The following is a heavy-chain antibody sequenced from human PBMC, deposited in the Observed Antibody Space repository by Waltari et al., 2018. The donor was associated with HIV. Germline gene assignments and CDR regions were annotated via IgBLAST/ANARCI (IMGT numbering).Heavy chain of an antibody. CDR2: IYYSGST. Sequence: QVQLQESGPGLVKPSETLSLTCTVPGGSISSSSCSWIRQPPGKGLEWIGYIYYSGSTNYNPSLKSRVTISVDTSKNQFSLKLSSVTAADTAVYYCATDSSGPYGAFDIWGQGTMVTVSS. D-gene: IGHD3-22*01. J-gene: IGHJ3*02. CDR1: GGSISSSS. CDR3: ATDSSGPYGAFDI. V-gene: IGHV4-59*01.